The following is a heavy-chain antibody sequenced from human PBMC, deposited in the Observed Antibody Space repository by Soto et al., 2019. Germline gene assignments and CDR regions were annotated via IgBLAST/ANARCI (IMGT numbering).Heavy chain of an antibody. CDR3: ARVGRSYGLFDY. CDR1: GFSFSSSS. CDR2: ISTSGSTV. D-gene: IGHD3-16*02. V-gene: IGHV3-48*02. J-gene: IGHJ4*02. Sequence: QPGGSLRLSCAASGFSFSSSSMAWVRQAPRKGLEWVAYISTSGSTVYYADSVKGRFTISRESGKNSVYLQMNSLRDEDTAAYFCARVGRSYGLFDYWGQGTPVTVPS.